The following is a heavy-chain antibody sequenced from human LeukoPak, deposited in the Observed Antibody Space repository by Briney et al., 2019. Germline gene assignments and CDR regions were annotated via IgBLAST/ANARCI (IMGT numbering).Heavy chain of an antibody. Sequence: PSETLSLTCSVSGGSTNSYYWSWIRQSGGKGLEWIGRIYSSGSTVYNPSLNSRPTMSIDTSKNQFSLTLKSVTATDTAVYYCATVMSSSTRWTFTLGGQGAVVTVS. J-gene: IGHJ4*02. D-gene: IGHD2-2*01. CDR2: IYSSGST. CDR3: ATVMSSSTRWTFTL. V-gene: IGHV4-4*07. CDR1: GGSTNSYY.